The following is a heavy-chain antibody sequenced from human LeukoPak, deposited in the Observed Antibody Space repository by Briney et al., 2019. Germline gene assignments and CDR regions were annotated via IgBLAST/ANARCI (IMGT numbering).Heavy chain of an antibody. D-gene: IGHD5-12*01. V-gene: IGHV5-10-1*01. Sequence: GESLRISCKGSGYSFTSYWISWVRQMPGKGLEWMGRIDPSDSYTNYSPSFQGHVTISADKPISTAYLQWSSLKASDTAMYYCARGGDIVATLPEFDYWGQGTLVTVSS. CDR3: ARGGDIVATLPEFDY. CDR1: GYSFTSYW. J-gene: IGHJ4*02. CDR2: IDPSDSYT.